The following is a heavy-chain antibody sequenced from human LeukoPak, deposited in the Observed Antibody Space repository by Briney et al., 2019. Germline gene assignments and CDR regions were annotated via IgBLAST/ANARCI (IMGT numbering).Heavy chain of an antibody. CDR2: INHSGST. CDR3: ARVVGKGIDY. J-gene: IGHJ4*02. D-gene: IGHD4-23*01. V-gene: IGHV4-34*01. CDR1: GGSFSGYY. Sequence: SETLSLTCAVYGGSFSGYYWSWIRQPPGKGLEWIGEINHSGSTNYNPSLKSRVTISVDTSKNQLSLKLSSVTAADTAVYYCARVVGKGIDYWGQGTLVTVSS.